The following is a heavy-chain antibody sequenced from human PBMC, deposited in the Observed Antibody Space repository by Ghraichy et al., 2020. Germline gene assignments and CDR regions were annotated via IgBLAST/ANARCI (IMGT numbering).Heavy chain of an antibody. CDR3: ARDYDIEPPYGMDV. D-gene: IGHD3-9*01. CDR1: GFTFSSYA. V-gene: IGHV3-30-3*01. CDR2: ISYDGSNK. Sequence: GGSLRLSCAASGFTFSSYAMHWVRQAPGKGLEWVAVISYDGSNKYYADSVKGRFTISRDNSKNTLYLQMNSLRAEDTAVYYCARDYDIEPPYGMDVWGQGTTVTVSS. J-gene: IGHJ6*02.